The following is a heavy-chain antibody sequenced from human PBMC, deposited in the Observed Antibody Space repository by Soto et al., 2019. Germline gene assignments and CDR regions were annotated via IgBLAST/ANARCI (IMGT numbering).Heavy chain of an antibody. CDR1: GESFSGYY. CDR2: VDHRGST. Sequence: QVHLQQRGAGLLKPSETLSLNCVVSGESFSGYYWSWIRQTPGMGLEWIGEVDHRGSTTYNPSLKNRASISIASSKNRFSLELTSVTAAGTALYFCARYEYGNSLYGVDVWGQGTRVTFSS. D-gene: IGHD1-7*01. CDR3: ARYEYGNSLYGVDV. V-gene: IGHV4-34*02. J-gene: IGHJ6*02.